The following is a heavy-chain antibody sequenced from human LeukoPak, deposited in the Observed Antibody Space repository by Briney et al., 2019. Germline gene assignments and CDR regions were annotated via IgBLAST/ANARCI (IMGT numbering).Heavy chain of an antibody. CDR3: ARDIAAAGTGRAFDI. Sequence: SVKVSCKASGGTFSSYTISWVRQAPRQGLEWMGRIIPILGIANYAQKFQGRVTITADKSTSTAYMELSSLRSEDTAVYYCARDIAAAGTGRAFDIWGQGTMVTVSS. V-gene: IGHV1-69*04. CDR2: IIPILGIA. J-gene: IGHJ3*02. CDR1: GGTFSSYT. D-gene: IGHD6-13*01.